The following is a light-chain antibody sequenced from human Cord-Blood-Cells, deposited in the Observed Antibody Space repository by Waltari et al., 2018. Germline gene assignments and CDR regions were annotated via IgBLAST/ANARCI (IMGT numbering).Light chain of an antibody. CDR2: DAS. Sequence: EIVLTQSPATLSLSPGERATLSCRASQIVSSYLAWYQQKPGQAPRLLIYDASNRATGIPARFSGSGSGTDFTLTISSLEPEDFAVYYCQQRSNWRCTFGPGTKVDIK. J-gene: IGKJ3*01. CDR1: QIVSSY. CDR3: QQRSNWRCT. V-gene: IGKV3-11*01.